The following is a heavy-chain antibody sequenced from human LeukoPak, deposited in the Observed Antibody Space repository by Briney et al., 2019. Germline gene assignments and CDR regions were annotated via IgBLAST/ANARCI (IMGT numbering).Heavy chain of an antibody. J-gene: IGHJ4*02. CDR3: AKSPRDSPYSGSYFGSDY. V-gene: IGHV3-23*01. CDR2: VSGGGDST. D-gene: IGHD1-26*01. CDR1: GFTFSSNA. Sequence: GGSLRLSCAASGFTFSSNAMHWVRQAPGKGPEWVSTVSGGGDSTYYADSVKGRFTISRDNSRNTLYLQMNSLRAEDTAVYYCAKSPRDSPYSGSYFGSDYWGQGTLVTVSS.